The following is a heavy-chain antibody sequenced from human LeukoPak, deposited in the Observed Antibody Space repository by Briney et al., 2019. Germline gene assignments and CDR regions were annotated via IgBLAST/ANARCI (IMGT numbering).Heavy chain of an antibody. J-gene: IGHJ4*02. CDR2: ISSTSAYI. Sequence: GGSLRLSCAASGFTFSTYTMTWVRQAPGKGLEWVSSISSTSAYINYADSVKGRSTISRDSYKNTLYPQMNSLSAEDTAVYYCARDSGFSGTQRGEYWGQGTLVTVSS. D-gene: IGHD3/OR15-3a*01. CDR3: ARDSGFSGTQRGEY. CDR1: GFTFSTYT. V-gene: IGHV3-21*01.